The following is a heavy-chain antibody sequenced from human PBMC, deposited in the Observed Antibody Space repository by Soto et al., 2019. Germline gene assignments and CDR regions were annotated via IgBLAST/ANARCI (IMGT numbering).Heavy chain of an antibody. CDR1: GFTFTSSA. J-gene: IGHJ6*02. D-gene: IGHD3-16*01. Sequence: CTASGFTFTSSAVQWVRQARGQRLELIGWVVVGSGNTNYAQEFQERVTITRDMSTSTAYMELSSLRSEDTAVYYCAADLGATSDYYGMDVWGQGTTVTVSS. V-gene: IGHV1-58*01. CDR2: VVVGSGNT. CDR3: AADLGATSDYYGMDV.